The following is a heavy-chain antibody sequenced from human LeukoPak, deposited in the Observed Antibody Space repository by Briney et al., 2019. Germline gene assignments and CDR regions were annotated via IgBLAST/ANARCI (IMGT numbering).Heavy chain of an antibody. Sequence: SETLSLTCTVSGYSISSGYYWSWIRQPPGKGLEWIGYIYYSGSTNYNPSLKSRVTISVDTSKNQFSLKLSSVTAADTAVYYCARGFRAYALDYWGQGTLVTVSS. CDR2: IYYSGST. CDR1: GYSISSGYY. D-gene: IGHD2-2*01. CDR3: ARGFRAYALDY. V-gene: IGHV4-59*01. J-gene: IGHJ4*02.